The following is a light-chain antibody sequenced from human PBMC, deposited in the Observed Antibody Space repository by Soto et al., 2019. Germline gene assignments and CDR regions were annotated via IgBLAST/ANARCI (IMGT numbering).Light chain of an antibody. CDR2: AAS. CDR3: QQYGSSPTT. CDR1: QSISRN. V-gene: IGKV3-20*01. Sequence: EIVMTQSPPTLSVSPGERSTLSCRASQSISRNLAWFQQKPGQAPSLLIFAASSRATGIPDRFSGSGSGTDFTLTISRLEPEDFAVYYCQQYGSSPTTFGQGTRLEIK. J-gene: IGKJ5*01.